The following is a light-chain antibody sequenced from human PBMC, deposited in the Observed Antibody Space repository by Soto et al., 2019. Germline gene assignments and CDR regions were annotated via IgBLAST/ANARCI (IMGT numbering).Light chain of an antibody. CDR2: SAS. Sequence: EVVMTQSPDTLSVSPGERATLSCRASQSVSSNLAWYQQKLGQAPRILIYSASTRATGISDRISGSGSGTEFTLTISSLQSEDFAIYYCQQYNNWPRTFGQGTKV. V-gene: IGKV3-15*01. J-gene: IGKJ1*01. CDR3: QQYNNWPRT. CDR1: QSVSSN.